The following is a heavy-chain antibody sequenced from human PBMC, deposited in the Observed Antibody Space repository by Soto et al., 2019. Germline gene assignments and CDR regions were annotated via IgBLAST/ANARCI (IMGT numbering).Heavy chain of an antibody. CDR2: IYYSGST. J-gene: IGHJ3*02. CDR1: GGSISSGGYY. Sequence: PSETLSLTCTVSGGSISSGGYYWSWIRQPPGKGLEWIGYIYYSGSTYYNPSLKSRVTISVDTSKNQFSLKLSSVTAADTAVYYCARGSLVELLTAFDIWGQGTMVTVSS. V-gene: IGHV4-31*03. CDR3: ARGSLVELLTAFDI. D-gene: IGHD1-26*01.